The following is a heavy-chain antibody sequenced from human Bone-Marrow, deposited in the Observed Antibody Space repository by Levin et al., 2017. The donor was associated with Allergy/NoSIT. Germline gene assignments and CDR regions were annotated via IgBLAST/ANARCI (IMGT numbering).Heavy chain of an antibody. J-gene: IGHJ4*02. D-gene: IGHD2-15*01. V-gene: IGHV3-64D*06. CDR3: VKVKGISCSGGSCYPEYFDY. CDR2: ISSNGGST. CDR1: GFTFSSYA. Sequence: ASVKVSCSASGFTFSSYAMHWVRQAPGKGLEYVSAISSNGGSTYYADSVKGRFTISRDNSKNTLYLQMSSLRAEDTAVYYCVKVKGISCSGGSCYPEYFDYWGQGTLVTVSS.